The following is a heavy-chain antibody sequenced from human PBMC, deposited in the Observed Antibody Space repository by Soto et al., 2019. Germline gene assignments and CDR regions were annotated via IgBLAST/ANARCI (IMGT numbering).Heavy chain of an antibody. V-gene: IGHV3-49*04. J-gene: IGHJ1*01. Sequence: GGSLRLSCTASGFTFGDYAMSWVRQAPGKGLEWVGFIRSKAYGGTTEYAASVKGRFTISRDDSKSIAYLQMNSLKTEDTAVYYCTTLTTVRPSDLIEYFQHWGQGTLVTVSS. D-gene: IGHD4-4*01. CDR1: GFTFGDYA. CDR2: IRSKAYGGTT. CDR3: TTLTTVRPSDLIEYFQH.